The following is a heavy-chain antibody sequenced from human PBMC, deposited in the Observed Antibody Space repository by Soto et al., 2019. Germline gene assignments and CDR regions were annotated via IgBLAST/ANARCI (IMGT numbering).Heavy chain of an antibody. J-gene: IGHJ3*02. Sequence: SVKVSCKASGGTFSSYAISWVRQAPGQGLEWMGGIIPIFGTANYAQKFQGRVTITADESTSTAYMELSSLRSEDTAVYYCARKLNVDYDDAFDIWGQGTMVTFS. CDR2: IIPIFGTA. D-gene: IGHD4-17*01. CDR3: ARKLNVDYDDAFDI. V-gene: IGHV1-69*13. CDR1: GGTFSSYA.